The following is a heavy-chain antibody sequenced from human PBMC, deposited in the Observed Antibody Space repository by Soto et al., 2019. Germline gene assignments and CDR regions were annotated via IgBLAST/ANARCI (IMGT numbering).Heavy chain of an antibody. CDR1: GYTFTSYA. J-gene: IGHJ4*02. Sequence: GASVKVSCKASGYTFTSYAMHWVRQAPGQRLEWTGWINAGNGNTKYSQKFQGRVTITRDTSASTAYMELSSLRSEDTAVYYCARARVAGNYFGFDYWGQGTLVTVS. D-gene: IGHD6-19*01. V-gene: IGHV1-3*01. CDR2: INAGNGNT. CDR3: ARARVAGNYFGFDY.